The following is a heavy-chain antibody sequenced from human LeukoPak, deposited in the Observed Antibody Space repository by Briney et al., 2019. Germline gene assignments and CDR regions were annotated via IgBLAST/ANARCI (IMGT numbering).Heavy chain of an antibody. J-gene: IGHJ4*02. CDR3: ARGAYSSGWAYFDH. V-gene: IGHV3-74*01. Sequence: GGSLRLSCEASGFTLSSYWMHWVRQAPGKGLVWVSRINPDGSTTSYADSVKGRFTISRDNAKNSLYLHMDSLRAEDTAVYYCARGAYSSGWAYFDHWGQGTLVTVSS. D-gene: IGHD6-19*01. CDR2: INPDGSTT. CDR1: GFTLSSYW.